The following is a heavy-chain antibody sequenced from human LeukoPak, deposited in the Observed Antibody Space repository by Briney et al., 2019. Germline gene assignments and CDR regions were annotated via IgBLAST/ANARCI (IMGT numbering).Heavy chain of an antibody. CDR1: GFTFGDYA. J-gene: IGHJ4*02. D-gene: IGHD3-16*01. Sequence: GGSLRLSCTASGFTFGDYAMSWIRQAPGKGLEWVSSVSTSGVGTYYADSVRGRFTISRDNSKNTVFLQMNSLRAEDSAVYYCAKDYAVGSIDYWGQGTLVTVSS. CDR3: AKDYAVGSIDY. V-gene: IGHV3-23*01. CDR2: VSTSGVGT.